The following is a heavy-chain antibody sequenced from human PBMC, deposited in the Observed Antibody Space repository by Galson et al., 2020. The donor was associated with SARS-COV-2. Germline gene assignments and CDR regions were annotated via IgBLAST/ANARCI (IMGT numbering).Heavy chain of an antibody. CDR2: ISSSGSTI. J-gene: IGHJ4*02. V-gene: IGHV3-48*03. CDR3: ARVGYCSSTNCYVEWGFDY. Sequence: GGSLRLSCAASEFTFSSYEMNWVRQAPGKGLEWVSYISSSGSTIYYADSVKGRFTISRDNAKNSLYLQVNSLRAEDTAVYYCARVGYCSSTNCYVEWGFDYWGQGTLVTVSS. D-gene: IGHD2-2*01. CDR1: EFTFSSYE.